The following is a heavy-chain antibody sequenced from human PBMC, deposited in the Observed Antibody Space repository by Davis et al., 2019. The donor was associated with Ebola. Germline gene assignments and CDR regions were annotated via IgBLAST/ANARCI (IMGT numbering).Heavy chain of an antibody. J-gene: IGHJ4*02. Sequence: PSETLSLTCTVSGGSVSSGSYYWSWIRQPPGKGLEWIGYIYYSGSTNYNPSLKSRVTISVDTSKNQFSLKLSSVTAADTAVYYCARGLLTGEFYWGQGTLVTVSS. CDR2: IYYSGST. CDR1: GGSVSSGSYY. V-gene: IGHV4-61*01. CDR3: ARGLLTGEFY. D-gene: IGHD7-27*01.